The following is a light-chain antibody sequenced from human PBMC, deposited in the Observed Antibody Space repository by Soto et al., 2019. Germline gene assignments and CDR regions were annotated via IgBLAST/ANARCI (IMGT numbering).Light chain of an antibody. CDR1: SADVGIYNR. CDR3: SSYTTSNTYV. CDR2: DVS. V-gene: IGLV2-18*02. Sequence: QSALTQPPSVSGSPGQSVTISCTGTSADVGIYNRVAWYQQPPGTSPKLVICDVSNRPSGVPDRFSGSKSGSMASLTISGLQAEDEADYYCSSYTTSNTYVFGTGTKVTVL. J-gene: IGLJ1*01.